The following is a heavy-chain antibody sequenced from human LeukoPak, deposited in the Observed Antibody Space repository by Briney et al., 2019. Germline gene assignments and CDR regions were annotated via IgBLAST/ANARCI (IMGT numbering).Heavy chain of an antibody. CDR1: GGSFSGYY. V-gene: IGHV4-34*01. Sequence: SETLSLTGAVYGGSFSGYYWSWIRQPPGKGLEWIGEINHSGSTNYNPSLKSRVTISVDTSKNQFSLKLSSVTAADTAVYYCAREGRAYSSSWYFDYWGQGTLVTVSS. CDR3: AREGRAYSSSWYFDY. J-gene: IGHJ4*02. CDR2: INHSGST. D-gene: IGHD6-13*01.